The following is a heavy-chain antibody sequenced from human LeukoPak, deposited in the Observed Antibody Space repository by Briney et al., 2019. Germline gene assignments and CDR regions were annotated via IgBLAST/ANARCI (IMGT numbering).Heavy chain of an antibody. CDR1: GGSISSSGYY. CDR2: IYYSGST. Sequence: SETLSLTCTVSGGSISSSGYYWGWIRQPPGKGLEWIGSIYYSGSTYYNPSLRSRVTISVDTSKNPFSLKLSSVTAADTAVYYCATRSYYYDSSGYEWGQGTLVTVSS. V-gene: IGHV4-39*01. CDR3: ATRSYYYDSSGYE. J-gene: IGHJ4*02. D-gene: IGHD3-22*01.